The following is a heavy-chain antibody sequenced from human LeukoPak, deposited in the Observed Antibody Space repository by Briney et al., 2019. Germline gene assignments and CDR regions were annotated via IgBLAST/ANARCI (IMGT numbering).Heavy chain of an antibody. CDR3: AKFNPPYLGGLIDY. D-gene: IGHD3-16*01. J-gene: IGHJ4*02. Sequence: GESLKISCKGSGYSFSSYWIGWVRQMPGKGLEWMGIIYPGDSDTRYSPSFQGQVTISADKSISTAYLQWSSLKAADTAMYFCAKFNPPYLGGLIDYWGQGTLVTVSS. CDR1: GYSFSSYW. CDR2: IYPGDSDT. V-gene: IGHV5-51*01.